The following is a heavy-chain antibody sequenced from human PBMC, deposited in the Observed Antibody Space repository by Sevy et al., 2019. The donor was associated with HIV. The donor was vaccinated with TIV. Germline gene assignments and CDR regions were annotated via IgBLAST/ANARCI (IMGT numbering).Heavy chain of an antibody. CDR2: ISAYNGNT. Sequence: ASVKVSCKASGYTFTSYGISWVRQAPGQGLEWMGWISAYNGNTNYAQKLQDRVTMTTDTSTSTAYMELRSLRSDDTAVYYCARDPGYCSSTTLFRCYYGMDVWGQGTTVTVSS. J-gene: IGHJ6*02. CDR3: ARDPGYCSSTTLFRCYYGMDV. D-gene: IGHD2-2*01. CDR1: GYTFTSYG. V-gene: IGHV1-18*01.